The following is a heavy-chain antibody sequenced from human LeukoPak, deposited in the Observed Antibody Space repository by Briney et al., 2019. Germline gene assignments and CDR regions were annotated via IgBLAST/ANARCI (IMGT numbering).Heavy chain of an antibody. CDR1: GFIFSSYG. J-gene: IGHJ4*02. V-gene: IGHV3-30*03. D-gene: IGHD4-17*01. CDR3: ARDLGIYGDYVDY. Sequence: PGGSLRLSCAASGFIFSSYGMHWVRQAPGKGLEWVAVISYDGSNKYYANSVKGRFTISRDNSKNTLYLQMNSLRAEDTAVYYCARDLGIYGDYVDYWGQGTLVTVSS. CDR2: ISYDGSNK.